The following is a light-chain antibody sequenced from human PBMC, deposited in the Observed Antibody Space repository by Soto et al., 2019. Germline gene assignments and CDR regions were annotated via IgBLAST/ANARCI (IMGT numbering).Light chain of an antibody. J-gene: IGLJ2*01. CDR1: SNDVGGYNY. CDR3: SSYAISSSLII. CDR2: EVS. V-gene: IGLV2-14*01. Sequence: QSVLTQPASVSGSPGQSITISCTGTSNDVGGYNYVSWYQQHPGKAPKHIIYEVSNLPSGVSNRFSGSKSGNTASLTISGLRAEDEADYYCSSYAISSSLIIFGGGTKLTVL.